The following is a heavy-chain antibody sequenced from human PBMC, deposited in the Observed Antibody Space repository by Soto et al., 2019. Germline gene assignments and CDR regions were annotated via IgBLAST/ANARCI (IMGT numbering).Heavy chain of an antibody. V-gene: IGHV1-69*04. CDR2: IIPLLGIG. D-gene: IGHD2-21*01. CDR3: AGEDGYWNKRTPLDYYMDV. CDR1: GGTLSSGT. J-gene: IGHJ6*03. Sequence: SVKVSCKVSGGTLSSGTISWLRQAPGQGLEWMGRIIPLLGIGNYAQKFQGRVTITEDISTNTGYMELSSLTSQDTAIYYCAGEDGYWNKRTPLDYYMDVWGKGTTV.